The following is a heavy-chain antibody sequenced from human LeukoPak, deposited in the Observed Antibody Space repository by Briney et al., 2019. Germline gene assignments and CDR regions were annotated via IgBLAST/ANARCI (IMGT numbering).Heavy chain of an antibody. CDR3: ATWGDTTAEYYQR. J-gene: IGHJ1*01. D-gene: IGHD2-21*02. V-gene: IGHV3-7*01. CDR2: INPDGRDT. CDR1: GFTFNSCW. Sequence: GGSLRLSCVVSGFTFNSCWMNWVRQAPGKGLEWVAHINPDGRDTYYVDSVKGRFTISRDNAQNSMYLQMNSLRVEDTAVYYCATWGDTTAEYYQRWGQGTLVTVSS.